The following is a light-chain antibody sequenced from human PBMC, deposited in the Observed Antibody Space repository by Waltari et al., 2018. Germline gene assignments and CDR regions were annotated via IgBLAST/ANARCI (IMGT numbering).Light chain of an antibody. CDR2: KFS. Sequence: DAVLTQSPLSLPVTLGEPASISCWSSQSLRHGEGNTYVNWFHQRPGQSPRRRIYKFSLRDSGVPDRFCGSVSDTDFSLTISRVYTEVVGLYFCMQATHFPSTFGRGTKLEIK. CDR1: QSLRHGEGNTY. CDR3: MQATHFPST. J-gene: IGKJ2*01. V-gene: IGKV2-30*02.